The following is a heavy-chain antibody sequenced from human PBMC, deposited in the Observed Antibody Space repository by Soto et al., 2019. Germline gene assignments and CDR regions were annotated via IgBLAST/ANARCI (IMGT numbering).Heavy chain of an antibody. CDR3: ARGTAKRGYEY. CDR2: ISYDGSRK. D-gene: IGHD2-21*02. CDR1: GFTFSSYA. V-gene: IGHV3-30-3*01. Sequence: QVQLVESGGGVVQPGRSLRLSCAASGFTFSSYAMNWVRQAPGKGLEWVAVISYDGSRKYYADSVKGRFTISRENSKNPLYLQMNSLRAEDTAVYYCARGTAKRGYEYWGQGTRVTVSS. J-gene: IGHJ4*02.